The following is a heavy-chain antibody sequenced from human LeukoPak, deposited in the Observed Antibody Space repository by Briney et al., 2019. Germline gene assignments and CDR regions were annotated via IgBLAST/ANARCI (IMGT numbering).Heavy chain of an antibody. CDR2: INPNSGGT. J-gene: IGHJ4*02. Sequence: GASVKVSCKASGYTFTGYYMHWVRQAPGQGLEWMGWINPNSGGTNYAQKFQGRVTMTRDTSISTAYMELSRLRSDDTAVYYCARDIGGIQLWLLREDYFDYWGQGTLVTVSS. CDR3: ARDIGGIQLWLLREDYFDY. V-gene: IGHV1-2*02. CDR1: GYTFTGYY. D-gene: IGHD5-18*01.